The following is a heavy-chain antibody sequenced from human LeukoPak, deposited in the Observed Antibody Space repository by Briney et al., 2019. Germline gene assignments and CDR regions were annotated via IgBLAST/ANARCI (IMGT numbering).Heavy chain of an antibody. CDR1: GFTFSSYS. CDR2: ISSSSSYI. Sequence: GGPLRLSCAASGFTFSSYSMNWVRQAPGKGLEWVSSISSSSSYIYYADSVKGRFTISRDNAKNLLYLHMNNLRAEDTAVYYCVIDRGARWGQGTLVTVSS. V-gene: IGHV3-21*01. CDR3: VIDRGAR. J-gene: IGHJ4*02.